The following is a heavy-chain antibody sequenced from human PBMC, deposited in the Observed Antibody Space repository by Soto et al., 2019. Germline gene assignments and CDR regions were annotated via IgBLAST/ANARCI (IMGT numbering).Heavy chain of an antibody. CDR1: GYTFTSYA. Sequence: VQLVQSGAEVKKPGASVKVSCKASGYTFTSYAMHWVRQAPGQRLEWMGWINAGNGNTKYSQKFQGRVTITRDTSASTAYMELSSLRSEDTAVYYCARALRDFWSAIGYWGQGTLVTVSS. V-gene: IGHV1-3*01. J-gene: IGHJ4*02. D-gene: IGHD3-3*01. CDR2: INAGNGNT. CDR3: ARALRDFWSAIGY.